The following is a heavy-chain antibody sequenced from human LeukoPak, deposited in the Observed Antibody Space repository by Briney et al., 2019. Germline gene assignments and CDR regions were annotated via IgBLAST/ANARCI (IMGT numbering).Heavy chain of an antibody. D-gene: IGHD6-6*01. V-gene: IGHV4-31*03. Sequence: SETLSLTCTVSGGSISSGGYYWSWIRQHPGKGLEWIGYIYYSVSTYYNPSLKSRVTISVDTSKNQFSLKLSSVTAADTAVYYCASRSIAARKVDYWGQGTLVTVSS. CDR2: IYYSVST. J-gene: IGHJ4*02. CDR3: ASRSIAARKVDY. CDR1: GGSISSGGYY.